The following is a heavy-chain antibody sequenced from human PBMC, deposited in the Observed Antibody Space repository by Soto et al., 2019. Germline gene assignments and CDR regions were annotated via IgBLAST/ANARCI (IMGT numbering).Heavy chain of an antibody. CDR3: ARDRGVVTSGSAYYFDY. D-gene: IGHD2-2*01. J-gene: IGHJ4*02. Sequence: QVQLVQSGPEVKKPGASVKVSCKATGYTFRSYGVTWVRQAPGQGLEWMGWISGYNGNTEYAQKHQGRVTMTTATSTSTVYMELRSLGSADTSVYYCARDRGVVTSGSAYYFDYWGQGTLVTVSS. CDR1: GYTFRSYG. CDR2: ISGYNGNT. V-gene: IGHV1-18*01.